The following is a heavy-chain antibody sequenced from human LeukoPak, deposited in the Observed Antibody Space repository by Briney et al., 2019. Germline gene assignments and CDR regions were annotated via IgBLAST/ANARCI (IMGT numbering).Heavy chain of an antibody. CDR1: GFTFSSYG. CDR2: MWYDGSNK. CDR3: ARANRRHREYSSRSYYYYYYMDV. J-gene: IGHJ6*03. D-gene: IGHD6-6*01. V-gene: IGHV3-33*01. Sequence: GGSLRLSCAASGFTFSSYGMHWVRQAPGKGLEWVAVMWYDGSNKYYADSVKGRFTISRDNSKNTLYLQMNSLRAEHTAVYHCARANRRHREYSSRSYYYYYYMDVWGKGTTVTVSS.